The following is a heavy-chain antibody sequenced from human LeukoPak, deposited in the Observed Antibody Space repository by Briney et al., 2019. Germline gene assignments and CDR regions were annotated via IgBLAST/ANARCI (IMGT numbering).Heavy chain of an antibody. D-gene: IGHD3-10*01. Sequence: GGSLRLSCAASGFTFSSYAMSWVRQAPGKGLEWVSAISGSGGSTYYADSVKGRFTISRDNSKNTLYLQMNSLRAEDTAVYYCAKATGRGYYYGSGTHAFDIRGQGTMVTVSS. CDR1: GFTFSSYA. J-gene: IGHJ3*02. CDR3: AKATGRGYYYGSGTHAFDI. CDR2: ISGSGGST. V-gene: IGHV3-23*01.